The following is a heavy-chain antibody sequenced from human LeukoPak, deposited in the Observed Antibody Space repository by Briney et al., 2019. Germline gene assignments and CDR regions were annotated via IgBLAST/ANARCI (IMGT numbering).Heavy chain of an antibody. D-gene: IGHD6-13*01. J-gene: IGHJ4*02. CDR1: RINVSTNY. Sequence: GGSLRLSCAASRINVSTNYMTWIRQAPGKGLEWVSLIYGGGAAYYAESVRGRFIISRDNSKNTLFLQMNSLIAEDTAVYYCVSSSGQQLIPYDYWGQGTHVAVSS. CDR3: VSSSGQQLIPYDY. CDR2: IYGGGAA. V-gene: IGHV3-66*02.